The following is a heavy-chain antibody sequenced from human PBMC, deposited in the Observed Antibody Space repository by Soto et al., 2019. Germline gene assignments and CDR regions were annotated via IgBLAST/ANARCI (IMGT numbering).Heavy chain of an antibody. Sequence: GGSLRLSCAASGFTFSDYAMNWVRQAPGKGLEWVSYISSSGTTVYYADSVKGRFTISRDNAKNSLSLQMYSLRDDDTAVYYCARDACNYHRTGYHSDYWGQGTLVTVSS. D-gene: IGHD4-4*01. V-gene: IGHV3-48*02. CDR2: ISSSGTTV. CDR1: GFTFSDYA. J-gene: IGHJ4*02. CDR3: ARDACNYHRTGYHSDY.